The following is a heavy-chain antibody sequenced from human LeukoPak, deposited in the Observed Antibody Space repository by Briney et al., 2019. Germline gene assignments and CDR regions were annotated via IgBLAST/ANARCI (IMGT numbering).Heavy chain of an antibody. CDR2: ISGSGGST. CDR1: GFTFSSYA. V-gene: IGHV3-23*01. D-gene: IGHD3-9*01. CDR3: AKGRYYDILTGYRRENYFDY. Sequence: GGSLRLSYAASGFTFSSYAMSWVRQVPGKGLEWVSAISGSGGSTYYADSVKGRFTISRDNSKNTLYLQMNSLRAEDTAVYYCAKGRYYDILTGYRRENYFDYWGQGTLVTVSS. J-gene: IGHJ4*02.